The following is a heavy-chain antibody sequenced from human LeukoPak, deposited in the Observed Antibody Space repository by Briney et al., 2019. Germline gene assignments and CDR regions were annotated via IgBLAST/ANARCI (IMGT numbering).Heavy chain of an antibody. Sequence: PGGSLRLSCAASGFAFSTYGMHWVRQAPGKGLEWVALILYDGSNKYYADSVKGRFTISRDNSKNTLYLQMNSLRAEDTAVYYCAKAYCGGDCGPWGQGTLVTVSS. CDR1: GFAFSTYG. J-gene: IGHJ5*02. CDR3: AKAYCGGDCGP. V-gene: IGHV3-30*18. CDR2: ILYDGSNK. D-gene: IGHD2-21*02.